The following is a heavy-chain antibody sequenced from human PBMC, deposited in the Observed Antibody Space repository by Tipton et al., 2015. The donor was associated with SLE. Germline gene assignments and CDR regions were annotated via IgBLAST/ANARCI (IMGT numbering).Heavy chain of an antibody. CDR1: GDTISDHY. Sequence: TLSLTCTVSGDTISDHYWSWIRQPPGKGLEWIGYIYHTGSTYYSPSLESRVTMSVDTSKNQFSLKLTSVTAADTAMYYCARYRGGTMLDVWGKGTTVTVSS. CDR2: IYHTGST. CDR3: ARYRGGTMLDV. D-gene: IGHD2-15*01. V-gene: IGHV4-59*04. J-gene: IGHJ6*04.